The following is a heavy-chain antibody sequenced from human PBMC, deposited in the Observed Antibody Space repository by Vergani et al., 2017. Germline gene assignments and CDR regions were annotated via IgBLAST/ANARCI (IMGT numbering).Heavy chain of an antibody. CDR1: GGSISSGDYY. CDR2: IYYSGST. J-gene: IGHJ5*02. CDR3: ARGSRGYSGYDYFNWFDP. V-gene: IGHV4-30-4*08. D-gene: IGHD5-12*01. Sequence: QVQLQESGPGLVKPSQTLSLTCTVSGGSISSGDYYWSWIRQPPGKGLVWIGYIYYSGSTYYNPSLKSRVTISVDTSKNQFSLKLSSVTAADTAVYYCARGSRGYSGYDYFNWFDPWGQGTLVTVSS.